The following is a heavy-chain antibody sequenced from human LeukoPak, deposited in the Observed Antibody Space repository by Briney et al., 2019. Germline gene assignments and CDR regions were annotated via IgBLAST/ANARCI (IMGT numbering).Heavy chain of an antibody. D-gene: IGHD1-26*01. J-gene: IGHJ4*02. CDR2: IIPIFGTA. Sequence: ASVKVSCKASGGTFSSYAISWVRQAPGQGLEWTGGIIPIFGTANYAQKFQGRVTITADESTSTAYMEPSSLRSEDTAVYYCARDSVGWELPPPDYWGQGTLVTVSS. CDR1: GGTFSSYA. CDR3: ARDSVGWELPPPDY. V-gene: IGHV1-69*13.